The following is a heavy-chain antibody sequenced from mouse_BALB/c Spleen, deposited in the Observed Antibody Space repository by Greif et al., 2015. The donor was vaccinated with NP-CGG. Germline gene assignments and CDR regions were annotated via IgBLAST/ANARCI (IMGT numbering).Heavy chain of an antibody. V-gene: IGHV1-7*01. Sequence: QVQLQQSGAELAKPGASVKMSCKASGYTFTSYWMHWVKQRPGQGLEWIGYINPSTGYTEHNQKFKDKATLTADKSSSTAYMQLSSLTSEDSAVYYCARGTDWFAYWGQGTLVTVSA. CDR1: GYTFTSYW. CDR2: INPSTGYT. D-gene: IGHD3-1*01. CDR3: ARGTDWFAY. J-gene: IGHJ3*01.